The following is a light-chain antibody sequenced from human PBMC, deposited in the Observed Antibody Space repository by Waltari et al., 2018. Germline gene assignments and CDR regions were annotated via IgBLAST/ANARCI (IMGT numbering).Light chain of an antibody. CDR3: SSYTSSITYV. V-gene: IGLV2-18*02. Sequence: QSALTQPPSVSGSPGQSVTISCTGTTSDVGRYNRVSWYQQAPGQAPKLLISEVSNRPPGVPDRFSGSKSDNTASLTISGLQAEDEADYYCSSYTSSITYVFGTGTKVTFL. CDR1: TSDVGRYNR. CDR2: EVS. J-gene: IGLJ1*01.